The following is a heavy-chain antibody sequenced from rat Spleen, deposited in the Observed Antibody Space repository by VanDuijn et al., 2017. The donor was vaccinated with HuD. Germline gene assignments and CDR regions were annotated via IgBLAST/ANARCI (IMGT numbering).Heavy chain of an antibody. V-gene: IGHV5S13*01. D-gene: IGHD1-11*01. Sequence: EVQLVESGGGLVQPGRSLKLSCAASGFTFSDYHLAWVRQAPTKGLEWVASISTGGGNTYYRDSVKGRFTISRDNAKNTQYLQMDSLRSEDTATYYCARHTTNYGLFGYWGQGVMVTVSS. CDR1: GFTFSDYH. CDR2: ISTGGGNT. CDR3: ARHTTNYGLFGY. J-gene: IGHJ2*01.